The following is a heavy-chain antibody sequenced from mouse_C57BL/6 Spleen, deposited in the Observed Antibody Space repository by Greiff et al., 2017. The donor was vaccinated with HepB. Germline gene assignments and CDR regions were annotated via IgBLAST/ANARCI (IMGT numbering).Heavy chain of an antibody. Sequence: EVQLVESGGGLVQPGGSLKLSCAASGFTFSDYYMYWVRQTPEKRLEWVAYISNGGGSTYYPDTVKGRFTISRDNAKNTLYLQMSRLKSEDTAMYYCARAGYDYAYYYAMDYWGQGTSVTVSS. D-gene: IGHD2-4*01. CDR3: ARAGYDYAYYYAMDY. J-gene: IGHJ4*01. CDR2: ISNGGGST. CDR1: GFTFSDYY. V-gene: IGHV5-12*01.